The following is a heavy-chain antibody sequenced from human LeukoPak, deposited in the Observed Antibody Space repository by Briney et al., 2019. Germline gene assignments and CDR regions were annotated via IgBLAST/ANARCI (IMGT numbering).Heavy chain of an antibody. D-gene: IGHD4-11*01. CDR3: ARSIYSIHDAFDI. J-gene: IGHJ3*02. V-gene: IGHV1-2*02. Sequence: ASVKVSCKASGYTFTGYYVHWVRQAPGQGLEWMGWINPDSGGTNYAQKFQGRVTMTRDTSISTAYMELSRLRSDDTAVYYCARSIYSIHDAFDIWGQGTMVTVSS. CDR2: INPDSGGT. CDR1: GYTFTGYY.